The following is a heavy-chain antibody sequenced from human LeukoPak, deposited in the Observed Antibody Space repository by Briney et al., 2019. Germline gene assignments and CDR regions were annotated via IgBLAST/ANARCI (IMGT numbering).Heavy chain of an antibody. V-gene: IGHV4-4*07. CDR1: GGSISSYY. CDR2: IYTSGST. D-gene: IGHD5-18*01. Sequence: SETLSLTCTVSGGSISSYYWSWIRQPAGKGLEWIGRIYTSGSTNYNPSLKSRVTISVDTSKNQFSLKLSSVTAADTAVYYCAREGRYSYGYRYGMDVWGQGTTVTVSS. CDR3: AREGRYSYGYRYGMDV. J-gene: IGHJ6*02.